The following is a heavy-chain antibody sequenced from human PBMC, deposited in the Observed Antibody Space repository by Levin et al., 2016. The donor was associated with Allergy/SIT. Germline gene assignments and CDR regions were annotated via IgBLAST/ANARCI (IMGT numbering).Heavy chain of an antibody. D-gene: IGHD6-19*01. CDR1: GGSFSGYY. CDR2: INHSGST. Sequence: SETLSLTCAVYGGSFSGYYWSWIRQPPGKGLEWIGEINHSGSTNYNPSLKSRVTISVDTSKNQFSLKLSSVTAADTAVYYCARGIAVAAYYYGMDVWGQGTTVTVSS. V-gene: IGHV4-34*01. CDR3: ARGIAVAAYYYGMDV. J-gene: IGHJ6*02.